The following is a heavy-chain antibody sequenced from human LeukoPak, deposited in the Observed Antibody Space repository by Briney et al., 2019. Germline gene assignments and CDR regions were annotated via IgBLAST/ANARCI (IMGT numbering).Heavy chain of an antibody. Sequence: GGSLRLSCAVSGFTFSSYGMHWVRQAPGKGLGWVAFIRYDGSNKYYADSVKGRFTISRDNAKNSLYLQMNSLRAEDTAVYYCARLREIPVFGVVTKSTSYFDYWGQGTLVTVSS. J-gene: IGHJ4*02. CDR1: GFTFSSYG. V-gene: IGHV3-30*02. D-gene: IGHD3-3*01. CDR2: IRYDGSNK. CDR3: ARLREIPVFGVVTKSTSYFDY.